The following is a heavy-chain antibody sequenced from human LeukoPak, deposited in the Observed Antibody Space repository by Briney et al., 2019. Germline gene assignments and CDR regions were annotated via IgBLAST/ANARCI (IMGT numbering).Heavy chain of an antibody. V-gene: IGHV3-66*02. CDR2: IYSGGGS. D-gene: IGHD3-22*01. Sequence: GGSLRLSCAASGFTVRTNHMSWVRQAPGKGLEWVSLIYSGGGSYTADSVKGRFTISKDNSKNTLYLQMNSLKPEDTAVYYCARGDDTSGHYSVDYWGQGTLVTVSS. CDR3: ARGDDTSGHYSVDY. J-gene: IGHJ4*02. CDR1: GFTVRTNH.